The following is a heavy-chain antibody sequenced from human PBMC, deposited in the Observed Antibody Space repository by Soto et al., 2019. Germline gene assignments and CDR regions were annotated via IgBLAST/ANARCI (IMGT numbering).Heavy chain of an antibody. CDR3: ARDAYYYGSGSPYWRIDY. J-gene: IGHJ4*02. V-gene: IGHV3-30-3*01. CDR2: ISYDGSNT. Sequence: PGGSLRLSCAASGFTFSSYAMLWVRQAPGTGLEWVAIISYDGSNTYYADSVKGRFTISRDNSKNRLDLQMNSLRAEDTAVYYCARDAYYYGSGSPYWRIDYWGQGTLVTVSS. D-gene: IGHD3-10*01. CDR1: GFTFSSYA.